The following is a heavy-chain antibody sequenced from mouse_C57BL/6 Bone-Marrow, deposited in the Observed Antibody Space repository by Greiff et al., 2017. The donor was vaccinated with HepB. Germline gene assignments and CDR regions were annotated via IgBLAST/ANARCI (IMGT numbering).Heavy chain of an antibody. CDR1: GYSITSGYY. J-gene: IGHJ4*01. V-gene: IGHV3-6*01. D-gene: IGHD1-1*01. Sequence: EVQLQQSGPGLVKPSQSLSLTCSVTGYSITSGYYWNWIRQFPGNKLEWMGYISYDGSNNYNPSLKNRISITRDTSKNQFFLKLNSVTTEDTATYYCARGPLYYCAMDYWGQGTSVTVSS. CDR3: ARGPLYYCAMDY. CDR2: ISYDGSN.